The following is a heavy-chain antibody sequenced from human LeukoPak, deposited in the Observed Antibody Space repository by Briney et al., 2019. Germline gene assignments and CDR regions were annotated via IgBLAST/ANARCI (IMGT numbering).Heavy chain of an antibody. CDR2: MNPNSANT. D-gene: IGHD3-10*01. Sequence: GASMKVSCKASGYTFTSYDINWVRQATGQGLEWMGWMNPNSANTGYAQNFQGRVTMTRNTSISTAYMELSSLRSEDTAVYYCAIRFSRGSGSAIDYWGQGTLVTASS. CDR1: GYTFTSYD. V-gene: IGHV1-8*01. J-gene: IGHJ4*02. CDR3: AIRFSRGSGSAIDY.